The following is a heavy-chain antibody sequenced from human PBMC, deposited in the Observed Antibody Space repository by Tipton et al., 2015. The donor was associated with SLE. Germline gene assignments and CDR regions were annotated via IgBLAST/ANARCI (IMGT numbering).Heavy chain of an antibody. D-gene: IGHD1-26*01. Sequence: GSLRLSCAASGFTFSSYGMYWVRPAPGKGLAWVAIIRDDGREKYYAESVKVRITISRDKSRNMLHRQRQNRRAADTAVYYCAKDGMLEFSGRHHLGFRGKGALVSV. V-gene: IGHV3-30*02. J-gene: IGHJ4*02. CDR3: AKDGMLEFSGRHHLGF. CDR1: GFTFSSYG. CDR2: IRDDGREK.